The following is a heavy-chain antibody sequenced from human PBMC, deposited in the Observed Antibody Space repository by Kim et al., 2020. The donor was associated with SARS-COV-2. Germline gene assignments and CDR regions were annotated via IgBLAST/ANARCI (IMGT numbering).Heavy chain of an antibody. J-gene: IGHJ6*02. CDR1: GFTFSSCD. Sequence: GGSLRLSCAASGFTFSSCDMNWVRQTPGKGLEWVSYISRYRRHTYYADSVKGRFTISRDNAKNSLYLQMNSLRAEDTAVYYCARDRDAKARNGGMDVWGRGTTVTV. D-gene: IGHD2-8*01. CDR2: ISRYRRHT. CDR3: ARDRDAKARNGGMDV. V-gene: IGHV3-21*01.